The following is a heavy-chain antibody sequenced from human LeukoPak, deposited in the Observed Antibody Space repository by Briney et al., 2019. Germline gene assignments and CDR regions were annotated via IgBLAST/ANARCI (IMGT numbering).Heavy chain of an antibody. J-gene: IGHJ4*02. CDR1: GGTFSSYA. Sequence: ASVKVSCKASGGTFSSYAISWVRQAPGQGLEWMGRIIPIFGTANYAQKFQGRVTITADKSTSTAYMKLSSLRSEDTAVYYCARARGAAAGTDYWGQGTLVTVSS. CDR2: IIPIFGTA. V-gene: IGHV1-69*06. D-gene: IGHD6-13*01. CDR3: ARARGAAAGTDY.